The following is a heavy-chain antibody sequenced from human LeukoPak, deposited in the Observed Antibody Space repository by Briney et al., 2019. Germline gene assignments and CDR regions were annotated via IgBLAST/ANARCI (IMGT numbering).Heavy chain of an antibody. Sequence: SETLSLTCTVSGGSLSSGDYYWSWIRQPPGKGLEWIGYIYYSGSTYYNPSLKSRVTISVDTSKNQFSLKLSSVTAADTAVYYCARAGGYCSSTSCLDYWGQGTLVTVSS. V-gene: IGHV4-30-4*08. J-gene: IGHJ4*02. CDR3: ARAGGYCSSTSCLDY. CDR1: GGSLSSGDYY. CDR2: IYYSGST. D-gene: IGHD2-2*01.